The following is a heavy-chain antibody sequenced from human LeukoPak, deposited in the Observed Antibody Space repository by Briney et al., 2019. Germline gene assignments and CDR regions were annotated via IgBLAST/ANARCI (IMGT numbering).Heavy chain of an antibody. J-gene: IGHJ6*03. Sequence: PSQTLSLTCTVSGDSISSGDYYWSWIRQPAGKGLEWIGRISSSGSTNYNPSLKSRVTISVDTSKNQFSLKLSSVTAADTAVYYCARGGTNYDILTGYTNYYYYYMDVWGKGTTVTISS. D-gene: IGHD3-9*01. CDR3: ARGGTNYDILTGYTNYYYYYMDV. CDR2: ISSSGST. CDR1: GDSISSGDYY. V-gene: IGHV4-61*02.